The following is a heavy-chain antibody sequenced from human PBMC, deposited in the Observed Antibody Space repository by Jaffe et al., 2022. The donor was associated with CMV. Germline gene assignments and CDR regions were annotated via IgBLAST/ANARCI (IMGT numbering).Heavy chain of an antibody. CDR2: IWYDGSNK. CDR3: ASAPTYYDILTGYYIGSGAFDI. Sequence: QVQLVESGGGVVQPGRSLRLSCAASGFTFSSYGMHWVRQAPGKGLEWVAVIWYDGSNKYYADSVKGRFTISRDNSKNTLYLQMNSLRAEDTAVYYCASAPTYYDILTGYYIGSGAFDIWGQGTMVTVSS. J-gene: IGHJ3*02. V-gene: IGHV3-33*08. CDR1: GFTFSSYG. D-gene: IGHD3-9*01.